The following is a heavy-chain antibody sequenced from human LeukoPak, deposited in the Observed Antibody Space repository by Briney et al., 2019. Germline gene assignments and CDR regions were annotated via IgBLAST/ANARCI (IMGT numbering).Heavy chain of an antibody. V-gene: IGHV1-2*02. CDR2: INPNSGGT. J-gene: IGHJ4*02. CDR1: GYTFTGYY. Sequence: ASVKVSCKASGYTFTGYYMHWVRQAPGQGLEWMGWINPNSGGTNYAQKFQGRVTMTRDTSISTAYMELSRLRSDGTAVYFCARDGGNSEFSFDYWGQGTLVTVSS. D-gene: IGHD4-23*01. CDR3: ARDGGNSEFSFDY.